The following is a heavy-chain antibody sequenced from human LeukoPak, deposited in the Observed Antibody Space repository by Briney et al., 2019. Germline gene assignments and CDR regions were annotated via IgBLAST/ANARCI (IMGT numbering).Heavy chain of an antibody. CDR2: ILPGGRES. CDR1: GYSFSTNM. J-gene: IGHJ4*02. V-gene: IGHV3-7*01. CDR3: MSAHGY. Sequence: PGGSLRLSCVVSGYSFSTNMMTWVRQAPGKGLEWVATILPGGRESYRVDSVKGRFTISRDNAKNPLYLQMNILRAEDTAVYYCMSAHGYWGQGTLVTVTS.